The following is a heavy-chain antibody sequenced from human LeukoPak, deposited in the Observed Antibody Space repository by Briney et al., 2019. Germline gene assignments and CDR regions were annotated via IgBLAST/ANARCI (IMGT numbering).Heavy chain of an antibody. V-gene: IGHV5-51*01. CDR1: GYTFTDYW. CDR3: ARLTYYGSGSYSEPPDY. D-gene: IGHD3-10*01. CDR2: ISPSDSDT. Sequence: GESLKISCKGSGYTFTDYWIGWVRQMPGKGLQWMAIISPSDSDTRYSPSFQGQVTISADKSINTAYLQWSSLKASDTAMYYCARLTYYGSGSYSEPPDYWGQGTLVTVSS. J-gene: IGHJ4*02.